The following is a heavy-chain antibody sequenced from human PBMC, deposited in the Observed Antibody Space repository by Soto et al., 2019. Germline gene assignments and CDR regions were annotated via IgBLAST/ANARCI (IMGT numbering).Heavy chain of an antibody. CDR1: GYTFTGYY. CDR2: INPNSGGT. J-gene: IGHJ6*02. D-gene: IGHD6-13*01. CDR3: ARSIYSEYSSSWSANYYYYGMDV. Sequence: QVQLVQSGAEVKKPGASVKVSCKASGYTFTGYYMHWVRQAPGQGLEWMGWINPNSGGTNYAQKFQGWVTMTRDTSISTAYMELSRLRSDDTAVYYCARSIYSEYSSSWSANYYYYGMDVWGQGTTVTVSS. V-gene: IGHV1-2*04.